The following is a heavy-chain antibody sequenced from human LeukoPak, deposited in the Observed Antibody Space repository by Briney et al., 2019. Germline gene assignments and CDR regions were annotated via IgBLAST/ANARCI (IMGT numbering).Heavy chain of an antibody. CDR1: GLTFRNYA. CDR2: ISSDGSNR. V-gene: IGHV3-30-3*01. CDR3: ARFPVDDYGDLLDFQH. J-gene: IGHJ1*01. Sequence: GGSLRLSCTASGLTFRNYAMQWVRQAPGKGLEWVTVISSDGSNRFYTDSVKGRFTISRDNSKNTLYLQMNSLRAEDTAVYYCARFPVDDYGDLLDFQHWGQGTLVTVSS. D-gene: IGHD4-17*01.